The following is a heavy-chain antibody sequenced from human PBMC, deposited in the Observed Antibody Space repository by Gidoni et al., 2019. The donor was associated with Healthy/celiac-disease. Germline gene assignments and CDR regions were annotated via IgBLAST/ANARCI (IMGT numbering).Heavy chain of an antibody. CDR3: ASLVLDVAFDI. CDR2: ISYDGSNK. D-gene: IGHD2-15*01. J-gene: IGHJ3*02. V-gene: IGHV3-30-3*01. CDR1: GFTFSSYA. Sequence: QVQLVESGGGVVQPGRSLRLSCAASGFTFSSYAMHWVRQAPGKGLEWVAVISYDGSNKYYADSVKGRFTISRDNSKNTLYLQMNSLRAEDTAVYYCASLVLDVAFDIWGQGTMVTVSS.